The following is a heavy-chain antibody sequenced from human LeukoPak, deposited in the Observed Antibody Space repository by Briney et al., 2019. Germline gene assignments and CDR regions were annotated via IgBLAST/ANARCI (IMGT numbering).Heavy chain of an antibody. CDR3: VRAYHPGGWFDP. V-gene: IGHV3-21*01. CDR2: ISSSSSYI. D-gene: IGHD2-21*01. Sequence: GGSLRLSCAASGFTFSSYSMNWVRQAPGKGLEWVSSISSSSSYIYYADSVKGRFTISRDNAKNSLYLQMNSLTAEDAAVHYCVRAYHPGGWFDPWGQGTLVTVSS. J-gene: IGHJ5*02. CDR1: GFTFSSYS.